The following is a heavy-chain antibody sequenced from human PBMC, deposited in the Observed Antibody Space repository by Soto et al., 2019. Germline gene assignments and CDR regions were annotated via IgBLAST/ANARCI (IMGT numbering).Heavy chain of an antibody. CDR3: AKWFSASDVEWLLLGLYWLDP. CDR1: GFTFSSYA. Sequence: PGESLRLSCAASGFTFSSYAMSWVRQAPGKGLEWVSAISGSGGSTYYADSVRGRFTISRDNSKNTLYLQMNSLRAEDTAVYYCAKWFSASDVEWLLLGLYWLDPWGQGTLVTVPS. V-gene: IGHV3-23*01. D-gene: IGHD3-3*01. J-gene: IGHJ5*02. CDR2: ISGSGGST.